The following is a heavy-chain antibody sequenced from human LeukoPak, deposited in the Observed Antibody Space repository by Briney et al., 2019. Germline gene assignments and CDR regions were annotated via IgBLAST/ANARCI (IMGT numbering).Heavy chain of an antibody. Sequence: GASVKVSCKASGYTFTSYYMHWVRQAPGQGLEWMGIINPSGGSTSYAQKFQGRVTMTRDMSTSTVYMELGSLRSEDTAVYYCARDLYYYYDSSGYPPHGYYMDVWGKGTTVTVSS. V-gene: IGHV1-46*01. CDR3: ARDLYYYYDSSGYPPHGYYMDV. D-gene: IGHD3-22*01. CDR2: INPSGGST. CDR1: GYTFTSYY. J-gene: IGHJ6*03.